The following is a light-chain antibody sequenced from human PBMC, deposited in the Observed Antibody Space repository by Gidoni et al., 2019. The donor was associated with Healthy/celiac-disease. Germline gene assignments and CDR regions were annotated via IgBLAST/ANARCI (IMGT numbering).Light chain of an antibody. CDR3: MQALQTPLP. CDR1: QSLLHSNGYIY. Sequence: DIVMTQYPLSLPVTPGEPASISCRSSQSLLHSNGYIYLDWYLQKPGQSPQLLIYLGSNRASGVPDRFSGSGSGTDFTLTISRVEAEDVGVYYCMQALQTPLPFGGGTKVEIK. V-gene: IGKV2-28*01. J-gene: IGKJ4*01. CDR2: LGS.